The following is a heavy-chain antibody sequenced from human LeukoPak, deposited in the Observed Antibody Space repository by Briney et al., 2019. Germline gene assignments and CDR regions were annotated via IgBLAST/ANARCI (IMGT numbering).Heavy chain of an antibody. J-gene: IGHJ3*02. CDR2: IYYSGST. V-gene: IGHV4-59*01. CDR1: GGSISSYY. Sequence: PSETLSLTCTVSGGSISSYYWSWIRQPPGKGLEWIGYIYYSGSTNYNPSLKSRVTISVDTSKNQFSLKLSSVTAADTAVYYCARGVDAFEICGQGTMVTVSS. CDR3: ARGVDAFEI.